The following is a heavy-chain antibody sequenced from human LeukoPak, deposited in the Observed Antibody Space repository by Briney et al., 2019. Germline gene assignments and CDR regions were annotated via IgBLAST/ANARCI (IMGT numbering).Heavy chain of an antibody. Sequence: GGSLRLSCAASGFTFSSYAMSWVRQAPGKGLEWVSAISGSGGSTYYADSVKGRFTISRDNSKNTLHLQMNSLRAEDTAVYYCAKVHDSSGYYPSYWYFDLWGRGTLVTVSS. CDR2: ISGSGGST. D-gene: IGHD3-22*01. J-gene: IGHJ2*01. V-gene: IGHV3-23*01. CDR3: AKVHDSSGYYPSYWYFDL. CDR1: GFTFSSYA.